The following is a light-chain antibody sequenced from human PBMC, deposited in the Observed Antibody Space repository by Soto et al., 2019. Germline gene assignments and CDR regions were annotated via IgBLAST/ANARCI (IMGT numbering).Light chain of an antibody. V-gene: IGLV1-47*01. CDR1: TSNLGSNF. CDR3: ASWDESISGVV. CDR2: RNN. J-gene: IGLJ3*02. Sequence: QSVLTQPPSASGTPGQRVTISCSGSTSNLGSNFIYWYQQLPGAAPKLLISRNNQRPSGVPDRFSGSKSGTSASLAISGLRSEDDVVYHCASWDESISGVVFGGGTKVTV.